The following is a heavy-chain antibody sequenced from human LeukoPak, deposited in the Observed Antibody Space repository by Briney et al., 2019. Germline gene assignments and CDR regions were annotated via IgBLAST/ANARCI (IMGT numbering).Heavy chain of an antibody. Sequence: ASVKVSCKASGYTFTKFDISWVRQAPGQDFEWMGWISPYNDNTNYAKKFQGRVTLTTDTSTDTAYMELSGLTSDDTAVYYCAREPSGLLFDYWGLGTLVTVSS. V-gene: IGHV1-18*01. J-gene: IGHJ4*02. CDR3: AREPSGLLFDY. D-gene: IGHD6-25*01. CDR2: ISPYNDNT. CDR1: GYTFTKFD.